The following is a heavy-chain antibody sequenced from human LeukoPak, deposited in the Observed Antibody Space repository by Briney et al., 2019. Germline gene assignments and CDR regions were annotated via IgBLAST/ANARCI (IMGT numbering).Heavy chain of an antibody. CDR2: INSDGSST. CDR1: GFTFNSYW. J-gene: IGHJ4*02. V-gene: IGHV3-74*01. Sequence: GGSLRLSCVASGFTFNSYWMHWVRQAPGKGLVWVSRINSDGSSTSYADSVKGRFTISGDNAKNTLYLQMNSLRAEDTAVYYCARGSSSSWWGFDYWGQGTLVTVSS. CDR3: ARGSSSSWWGFDY. D-gene: IGHD6-13*01.